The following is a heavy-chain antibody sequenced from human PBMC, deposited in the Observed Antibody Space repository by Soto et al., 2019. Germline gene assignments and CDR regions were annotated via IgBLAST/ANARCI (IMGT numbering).Heavy chain of an antibody. CDR1: GFTFSGSA. CDR2: IRSKANSYAT. J-gene: IGHJ4*02. V-gene: IGHV3-73*01. CDR3: ARALDFWSAYFDY. Sequence: GGSLRLSCAASGFTFSGSAMHWVRQASGKGLEWVGRIRSKANSYATAYAASVKGRFTISRDNSKNTLYLQMNSLRTEDTAVYYCARALDFWSAYFDYWGQGSLVTVS. D-gene: IGHD3-3*01.